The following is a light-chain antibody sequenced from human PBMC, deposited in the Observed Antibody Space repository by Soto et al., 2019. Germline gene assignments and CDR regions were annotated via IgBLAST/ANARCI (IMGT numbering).Light chain of an antibody. CDR1: QSVSNSY. J-gene: IGKJ2*01. V-gene: IGKV3-20*01. Sequence: EIVLTQSPGTLSLSPGERATHSCRASQSVSNSYLAWYQQKPGQAPRLLIYGASTRATGIPDRFSGSGSGTDFTLIISRLEPEDFAVFYCQQYHRSPHTFGQGTK. CDR2: GAS. CDR3: QQYHRSPHT.